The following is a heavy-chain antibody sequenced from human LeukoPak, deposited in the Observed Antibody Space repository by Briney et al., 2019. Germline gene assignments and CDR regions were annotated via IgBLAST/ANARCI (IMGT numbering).Heavy chain of an antibody. J-gene: IGHJ4*02. CDR2: ISSTGGTT. D-gene: IGHD2-15*01. Sequence: GGSLTLSCAASGITFSSYDMSWVRQAPGKGLEWVSSISSTGGTTYYADSVKGLFTISRDNSKNTLYLQMSSLRVGDTAIYYCAREEYQVLLDWGQGILVTVAS. CDR1: GITFSSYD. CDR3: AREEYQVLLD. V-gene: IGHV3-23*01.